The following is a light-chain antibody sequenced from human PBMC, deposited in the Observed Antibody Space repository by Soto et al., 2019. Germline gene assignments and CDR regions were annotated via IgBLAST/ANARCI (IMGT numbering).Light chain of an antibody. CDR1: QSVSPSS. V-gene: IGKV3-20*01. CDR3: QQFAGS. J-gene: IGKJ4*02. CDR2: GAS. Sequence: EILLTQSPGNIYLSLGERATLSCRASQSVSPSSLAWYQQRPGQSPRLLIYGASSRATGIPDRCIGRGSGTDFTLIISRLEPEEVAVYYWQQFAGSFGGGTKVDI.